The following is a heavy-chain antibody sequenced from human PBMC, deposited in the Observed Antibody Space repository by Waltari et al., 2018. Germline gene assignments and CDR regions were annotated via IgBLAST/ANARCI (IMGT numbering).Heavy chain of an antibody. Sequence: QVQLVQSGAEVKKPGASVKVSCKASGYTFTSYGISWVRQAPGQGLEWMGWIRHDNGKRKYAHKHQGRVTMTTDTGTSTAYMERRSLRSDDTAVYYGGRRPLGLLDWFDPWGQGTLVTVSS. J-gene: IGHJ5*02. CDR3: GRRPLGLLDWFDP. CDR1: GYTFTSYG. CDR2: IRHDNGKR. V-gene: IGHV1-18*01. D-gene: IGHD5-18*01.